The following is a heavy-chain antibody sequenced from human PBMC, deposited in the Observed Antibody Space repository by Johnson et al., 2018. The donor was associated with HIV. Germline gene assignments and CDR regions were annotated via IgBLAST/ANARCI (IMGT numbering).Heavy chain of an antibody. Sequence: QVQLVESGGGVVQPGRSLRLSCAASGFTFSRYAIHWVRQAPGKGLEWVALISYDGSNKYYADSVKGRFTISRDNSKNTLYMQMNSLRAEDTALYYCARESAYYDSSGYLGLAFDIWGQGTMVTVYS. V-gene: IGHV3-30*04. D-gene: IGHD3-22*01. CDR1: GFTFSRYA. CDR3: ARESAYYDSSGYLGLAFDI. J-gene: IGHJ3*02. CDR2: ISYDGSNK.